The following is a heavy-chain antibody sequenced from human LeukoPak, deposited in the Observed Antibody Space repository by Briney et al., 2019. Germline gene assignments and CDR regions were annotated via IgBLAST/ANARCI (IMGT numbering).Heavy chain of an antibody. CDR2: IYYSGIT. V-gene: IGHV4-59*01. CDR3: ARSVRLLSLATADNWFDP. J-gene: IGHJ5*02. D-gene: IGHD2-21*02. CDR1: AFTMSSYS. Sequence: PSETLSFTCSGYAFTMSSYSGSWIRQPPGKGLEWIGYIYYSGITNYNPSLKSRVTISIDTSENQFSLNLRSVTAADTAVYFCARSVRLLSLATADNWFDPWGQGTLVTVSS.